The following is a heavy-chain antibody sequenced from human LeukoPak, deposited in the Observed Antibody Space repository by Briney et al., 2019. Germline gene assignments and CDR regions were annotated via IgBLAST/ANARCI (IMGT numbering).Heavy chain of an antibody. Sequence: GGSLRLSCAASGFTFSSYSMNWVRQAPGKGLEWVSSISSSSSYIYYADSVKGRFTISRDNAKNSPYLQMDSLRAEDTAVYYCARIPGIVVVVAATLPSYYFDYWGQGTLVTVSS. V-gene: IGHV3-21*01. CDR1: GFTFSSYS. CDR3: ARIPGIVVVVAATLPSYYFDY. CDR2: ISSSSSYI. D-gene: IGHD2-15*01. J-gene: IGHJ4*02.